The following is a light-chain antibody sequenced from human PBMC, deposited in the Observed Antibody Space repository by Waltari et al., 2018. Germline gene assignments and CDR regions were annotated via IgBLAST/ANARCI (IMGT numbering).Light chain of an antibody. J-gene: IGKJ4*01. CDR1: QSVNTN. CDR3: QQYLDWPRHLT. CDR2: GAF. Sequence: EIVMTQSPVTLSVSPGERVTLSCRASQSVNTNLAWYQQKPGQAPRLLIFGAFTRAAGVPARFSGSGSWTDFTLTISSLQSEDFALYYCQQYLDWPRHLTFGGGTKVEFK. V-gene: IGKV3-15*01.